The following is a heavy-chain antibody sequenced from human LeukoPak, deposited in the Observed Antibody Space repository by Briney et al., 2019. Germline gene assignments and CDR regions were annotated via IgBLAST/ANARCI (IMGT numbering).Heavy chain of an antibody. CDR1: GFTFSNYY. CDR2: ISVSTDII. J-gene: IGHJ5*02. Sequence: GGSLRLSCAASGFTFSNYYMTWIRQAPGRGLEWLSYISVSTDIIYYADSVEGRFTISRDNAKNSLYLQMNSLRAEDTAIYYCARAGVVAKNNWFDPWGQGTLVTVSS. CDR3: ARAGVVAKNNWFDP. D-gene: IGHD2-15*01. V-gene: IGHV3-11*01.